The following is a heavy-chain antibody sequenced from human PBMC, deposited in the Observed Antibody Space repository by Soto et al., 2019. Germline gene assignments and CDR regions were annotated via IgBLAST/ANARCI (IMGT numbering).Heavy chain of an antibody. D-gene: IGHD4-4*01. Sequence: PEKLRHTNTVSGGSISRYYWSWIRQPPGKRLEWIGYIYYSGSTNYNPSLKSRVTISVDTSKNQFSLKLSSVTAADTAVYYCARGDRSSNYDFLVVPIRPRYYYSFGLDAWGQGSKVS. CDR2: IYYSGST. V-gene: IGHV4-59*01. J-gene: IGHJ6*02. CDR3: ARGDRSSNYDFLVVPIRPRYYYSFGLDA. CDR1: GGSISRYY.